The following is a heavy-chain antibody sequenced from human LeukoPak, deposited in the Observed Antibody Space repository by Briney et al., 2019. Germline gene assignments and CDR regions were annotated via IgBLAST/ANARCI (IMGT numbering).Heavy chain of an antibody. CDR1: GFTFGDYA. CDR2: IRSKAYGGTT. D-gene: IGHD6-19*01. J-gene: IGHJ6*02. Sequence: PGGSLTLSCTASGFTFGDYAMSWVRQAPGKGLEWVGFIRSKAYGGTTEYAASVKGRFTISRDDSKSIAYLQMNSLKTEDTAVYYCTRITAVAGNPYYYYGMDVWGQGTTVTVSS. CDR3: TRITAVAGNPYYYYGMDV. V-gene: IGHV3-49*04.